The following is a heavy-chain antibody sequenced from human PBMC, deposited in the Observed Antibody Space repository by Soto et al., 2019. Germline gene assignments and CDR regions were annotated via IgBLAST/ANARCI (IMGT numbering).Heavy chain of an antibody. CDR3: ARDKENNWNPPLGLDP. D-gene: IGHD1-20*01. J-gene: IGHJ5*02. Sequence: PSETLSLTCTVSGCSISSYYWSWIRQPAGKGLEWIGRIYTSGSTNYNPSLKSRVTMSVDTSKNQFSLKLSSVTAADTAVYYCARDKENNWNPPLGLDPWGQGTLVTVSS. CDR2: IYTSGST. V-gene: IGHV4-4*07. CDR1: GCSISSYY.